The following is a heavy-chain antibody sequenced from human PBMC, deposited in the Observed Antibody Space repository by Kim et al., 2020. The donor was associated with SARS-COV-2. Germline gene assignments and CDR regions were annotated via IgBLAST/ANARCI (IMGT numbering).Heavy chain of an antibody. CDR1: GFTFSSYA. CDR3: ARDPYSFGYSSSWYVNYGMDV. V-gene: IGHV3-30*04. J-gene: IGHJ6*02. Sequence: GGSLRLSCAASGFTFSSYAMHWVRQAPGKGMEWVAVISFDGSNKYYADSVKGRFTISRDNSKNTLYLQMNSLRAEDTAVYYCARDPYSFGYSSSWYVNYGMDVWGQGTTVTVSS. CDR2: ISFDGSNK. D-gene: IGHD6-13*01.